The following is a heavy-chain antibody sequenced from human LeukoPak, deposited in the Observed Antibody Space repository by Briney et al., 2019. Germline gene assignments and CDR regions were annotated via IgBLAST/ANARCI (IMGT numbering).Heavy chain of an antibody. Sequence: HPGGSLRLSCAASGFTFSTYAMNWVRQAPGKGLEWVSAISPIGSRTYYADSVKGRFTISRDNSKNTLYLQMNSLRAGHTAIYYCAKASTVLKPIDSWGQGTLVTVSS. CDR1: GFTFSTYA. CDR2: ISPIGSRT. CDR3: AKASTVLKPIDS. J-gene: IGHJ4*02. D-gene: IGHD1-14*01. V-gene: IGHV3-23*01.